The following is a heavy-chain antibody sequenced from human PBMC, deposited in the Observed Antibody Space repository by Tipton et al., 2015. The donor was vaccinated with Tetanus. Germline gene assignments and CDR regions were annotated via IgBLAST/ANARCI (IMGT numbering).Heavy chain of an antibody. CDR1: GGSFSTYV. Sequence: QSGAEVKKPGSSVKVSCKVSGGSFSTYVISWVRQAPGQGLEWMGGIIPIFGTINYAQSFQGRVTISADKSTSTAPMELSSLRFEGTAVYYCAMSRGGSLDYYASGSWGQGTLVTVSS. V-gene: IGHV1-69*06. D-gene: IGHD6-19*01. CDR2: IIPIFGTI. CDR3: AMSRGGSLDYYASGS. J-gene: IGHJ5*02.